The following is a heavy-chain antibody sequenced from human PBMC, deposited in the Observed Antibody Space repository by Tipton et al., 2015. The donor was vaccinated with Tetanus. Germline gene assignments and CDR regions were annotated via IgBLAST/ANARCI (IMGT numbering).Heavy chain of an antibody. J-gene: IGHJ4*02. CDR1: GGSISSFH. CDR3: AGLPLGGGYSAHHYFLH. Sequence: TLSLTCTVSGGSISSFHWSWIRQAPGKGLEWIGNAYYTGNTNYNPSLKSRVTISTDPTRKQFSLNLRSVTTADAAVYYCAGLPLGGGYSAHHYFLHWGPGTLVTVSS. D-gene: IGHD4-23*01. V-gene: IGHV4-59*01. CDR2: AYYTGNT.